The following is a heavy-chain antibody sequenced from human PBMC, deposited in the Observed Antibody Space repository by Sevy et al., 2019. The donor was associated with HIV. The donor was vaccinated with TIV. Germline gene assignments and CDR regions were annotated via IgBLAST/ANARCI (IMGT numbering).Heavy chain of an antibody. D-gene: IGHD6-13*01. Sequence: GGSLRLSCAASGFTFSNYWMSWVRQAPGKGLEWVASIKQDGSEKYYVDSVKGRFTISRDNAKNSLFVQMNSLRAEDTAMYFCARSVRAAGTIDPWGQGTLVTVSS. CDR2: IKQDGSEK. V-gene: IGHV3-7*01. CDR3: ARSVRAAGTIDP. J-gene: IGHJ5*02. CDR1: GFTFSNYW.